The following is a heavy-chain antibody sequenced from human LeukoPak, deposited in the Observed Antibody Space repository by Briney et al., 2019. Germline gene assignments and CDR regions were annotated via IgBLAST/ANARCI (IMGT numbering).Heavy chain of an antibody. D-gene: IGHD6-19*01. CDR1: GYSFTGYY. V-gene: IGHV1-2*02. CDR3: ARGDDWLVLDY. CDR2: INPASGGT. J-gene: IGHJ4*02. Sequence: GASAKVSCKASGYSFTGYYIHWVRQAPGQGLEWMGWINPASGGTEYAQKFQGRVTMTRDTPISTAYMDLSRLRSDDTAIYFCARGDDWLVLDYWGRGTLVTVSS.